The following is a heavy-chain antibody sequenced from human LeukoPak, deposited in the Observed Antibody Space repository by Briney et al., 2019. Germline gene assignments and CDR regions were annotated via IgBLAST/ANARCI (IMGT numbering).Heavy chain of an antibody. CDR3: ARGGIAAPPDDAFDI. D-gene: IGHD6-13*01. CDR1: GGSISSGGYS. CDR2: IYHSGST. J-gene: IGHJ3*02. Sequence: SETLSLTCAVSGGSISSGGYSWGWIRQPPGKGLEWIGYIYHSGSTYYNPSLKSRVTISVDRSKNQFSLKLSSVTAADTAVYYCARGGIAAPPDDAFDIWGPGTIVTVSS. V-gene: IGHV4-30-2*01.